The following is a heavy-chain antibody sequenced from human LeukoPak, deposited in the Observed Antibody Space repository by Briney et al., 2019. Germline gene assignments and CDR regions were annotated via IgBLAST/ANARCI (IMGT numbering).Heavy chain of an antibody. Sequence: PSETLSLTCAVYGGSFSGYYWSWIRQPPGKGLEWVGEINHSGSTNYNPSLKSRVTISVDTSKNQFSLKLSSVTAADTAVYYCARGWVAGHQKDAFDIWGQGTMVTVSS. CDR1: GGSFSGYY. D-gene: IGHD6-19*01. CDR2: INHSGST. V-gene: IGHV4-34*01. CDR3: ARGWVAGHQKDAFDI. J-gene: IGHJ3*02.